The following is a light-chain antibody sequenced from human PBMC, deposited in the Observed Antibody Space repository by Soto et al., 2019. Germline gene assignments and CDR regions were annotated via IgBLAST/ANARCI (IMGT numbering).Light chain of an antibody. Sequence: QSALTQPRSVSGSPGQSVTISCTGTSRDVGGYNYVSWYQQHPGKAPKVIIYDVSKRPSGVPDRFSGSKSGNTASLTISGLQAEDEADYYCCSYAGSYTLVFGGGTKLIVL. CDR3: CSYAGSYTLV. CDR2: DVS. J-gene: IGLJ2*01. CDR1: SRDVGGYNY. V-gene: IGLV2-11*01.